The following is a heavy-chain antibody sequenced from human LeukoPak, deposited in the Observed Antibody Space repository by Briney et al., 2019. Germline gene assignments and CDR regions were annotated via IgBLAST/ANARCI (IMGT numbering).Heavy chain of an antibody. V-gene: IGHV3-21*01. CDR3: ARARGGGRGSSRWYYFDY. J-gene: IGHJ4*02. CDR1: GFTFSSYS. Sequence: PGGSLRLSCAASGFTFSSYSMNWVRQAPGKGLEWVSSISSSSSYIYYADSVKGRFTISRDNAKNSLYLQMNSLRAEDTAVYYCARARGGGRGSSRWYYFDYWGQGTLVTVSS. CDR2: ISSSSSYI. D-gene: IGHD1-26*01.